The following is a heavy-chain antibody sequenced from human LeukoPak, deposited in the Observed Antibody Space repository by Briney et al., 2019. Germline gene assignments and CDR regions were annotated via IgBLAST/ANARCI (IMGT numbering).Heavy chain of an antibody. D-gene: IGHD3-10*01. CDR2: IYSGGPT. V-gene: IGHV3-53*01. J-gene: IGHJ6*03. CDR3: ARGPYASGTYGRRGWVHYMDV. Sequence: GGSLRLSCAASGFTVSTNYMTWVRQAPGQGLEWVSVIYSGGPTYYADSVKGRFTISRDSSRNTLYLQMNSLRAEDTAVYYCARGPYASGTYGRRGWVHYMDVWGKGTTVTISS. CDR1: GFTVSTNY.